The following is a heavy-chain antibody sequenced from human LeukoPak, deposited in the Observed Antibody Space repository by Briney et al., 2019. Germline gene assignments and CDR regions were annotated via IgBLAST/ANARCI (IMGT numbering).Heavy chain of an antibody. CDR2: INHSGST. Sequence: SETLSLTCAVSGGSFSGYYWSWIRQPPGKGLEWIGEINHSGSTNYNPSLKSRVTISVDTSKHQFSLKLSAVAAADTAVYYCGRTPLKHWFDPWGQGTLVTVSS. J-gene: IGHJ5*02. V-gene: IGHV4-34*01. CDR3: GRTPLKHWFDP. CDR1: GGSFSGYY.